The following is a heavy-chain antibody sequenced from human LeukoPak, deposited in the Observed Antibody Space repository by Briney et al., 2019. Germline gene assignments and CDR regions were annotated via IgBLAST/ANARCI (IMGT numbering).Heavy chain of an antibody. CDR1: GFTFSSYG. D-gene: IGHD3-10*01. V-gene: IGHV3-30*18. Sequence: PGRSLRLSCAASGFTFSSYGMHWVRQAPGKGLEWVAVISYDGSNKYYADSVKGRFTISRDNSKNTLYLQMNSLRAEDTAVYYCAKDGSGKLYYYGMDVWGQGTTVTVSS. CDR2: ISYDGSNK. J-gene: IGHJ6*02. CDR3: AKDGSGKLYYYGMDV.